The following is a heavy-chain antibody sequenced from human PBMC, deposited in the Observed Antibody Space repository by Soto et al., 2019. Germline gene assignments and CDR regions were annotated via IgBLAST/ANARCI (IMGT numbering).Heavy chain of an antibody. D-gene: IGHD1-26*01. CDR1: GFTFTTYA. V-gene: IGHV3-23*01. J-gene: IGHJ4*02. CDR2: LTNTGDST. Sequence: EVQLLESGGDLVQPGGSLRLSCAASGFTFTTYAMTWVRQAPGKGLEWVASLTNTGDSTHYADSVKGRFTISRDNSKNTVYLPMNILKAEDTAVYYCARDQNPSGTYQGIFDSWGQGTLVTVSS. CDR3: ARDQNPSGTYQGIFDS.